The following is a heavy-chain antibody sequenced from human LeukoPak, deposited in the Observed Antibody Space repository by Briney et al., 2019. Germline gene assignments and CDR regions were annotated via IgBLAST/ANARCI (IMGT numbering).Heavy chain of an antibody. CDR3: ARASEDSRGHYQGFDS. D-gene: IGHD3-22*01. J-gene: IGHJ4*02. Sequence: PGGSLSLSCAAAAFTFSDYYMGWIRQAAGKGPEWVTYTTNNGRKTYYADSVKGRFTISRDNAKYSLYLQINRLRDEDTAVYYCARASEDSRGHYQGFDSWGQGTLVTVSS. CDR1: AFTFSDYY. CDR2: TTNNGRKT. V-gene: IGHV3-11*04.